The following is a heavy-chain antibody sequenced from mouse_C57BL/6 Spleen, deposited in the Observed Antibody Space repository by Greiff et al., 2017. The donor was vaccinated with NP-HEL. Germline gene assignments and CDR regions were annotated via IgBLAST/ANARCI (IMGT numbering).Heavy chain of an antibody. CDR2: IDPETGGT. CDR1: GYTFTDYE. Sequence: QVHVKQSGAELVRPGASVTLSCKASGYTFTDYEMHWVKQTPVHGLEWIGAIDPETGGTAYNQKFKGKAILTADKSSSTAYMELRSLTSEDSAFYYCTKDYGGYYYAMDYWGQGTSVTVSS. J-gene: IGHJ4*01. V-gene: IGHV1-15*01. CDR3: TKDYGGYYYAMDY. D-gene: IGHD2-4*01.